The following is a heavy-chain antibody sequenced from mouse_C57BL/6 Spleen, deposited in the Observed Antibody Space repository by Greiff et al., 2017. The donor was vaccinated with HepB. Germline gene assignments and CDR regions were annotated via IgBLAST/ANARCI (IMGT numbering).Heavy chain of an antibody. Sequence: DVHLVESGGGLVKPGGSLKLSCAASGFTFSDYGMHWVRQAPEKGLEWVAYISSGSSTIYYADTVKGRFTISRDNAKNTLFLQMTSLRSEDTAMYYCARGSPTGTFAYWGQGTLVTVSA. CDR1: GFTFSDYG. CDR3: ARGSPTGTFAY. J-gene: IGHJ3*01. V-gene: IGHV5-17*01. CDR2: ISSGSSTI. D-gene: IGHD4-1*02.